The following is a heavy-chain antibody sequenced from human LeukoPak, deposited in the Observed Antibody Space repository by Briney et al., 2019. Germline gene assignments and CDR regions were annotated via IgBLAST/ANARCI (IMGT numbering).Heavy chain of an antibody. V-gene: IGHV1-2*02. CDR2: INPNSGGT. Sequence: ASVTVSCKASGYTFTDYYIHWVRQAPGQGLEWMGWINPNSGGTGYAQKFQGRVTMNRDTSISTAYMELSRLRSDDTAVYYCARVRYSGYDSHSWFDPWGQGTLFTVSS. CDR3: ARVRYSGYDSHSWFDP. J-gene: IGHJ5*02. D-gene: IGHD5-12*01. CDR1: GYTFTDYY.